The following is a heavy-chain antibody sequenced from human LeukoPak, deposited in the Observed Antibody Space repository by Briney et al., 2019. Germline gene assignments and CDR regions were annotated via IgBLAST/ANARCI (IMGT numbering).Heavy chain of an antibody. CDR2: IWYDGSNK. J-gene: IGHJ4*02. V-gene: IGHV3-33*06. D-gene: IGHD4-11*01. CDR3: AKEWVLQGRDYFDY. CDR1: GFTFSSYG. Sequence: QPGRSLRLSCAASGFTFSSYGMHWVRQAPGKGLEWVAVIWYDGSNKYYADSVKGRFTISRDNSKNTLYLQMNSLRAEDTAVYYCAKEWVLQGRDYFDYWGQGTLVTVSS.